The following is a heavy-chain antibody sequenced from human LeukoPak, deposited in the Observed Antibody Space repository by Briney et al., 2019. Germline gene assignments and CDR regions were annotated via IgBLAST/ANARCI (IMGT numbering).Heavy chain of an antibody. D-gene: IGHD1-26*01. J-gene: IGHJ4*02. CDR3: ARRSLGDAYYFDN. CDR2: ISNNGGSI. CDR1: GFTFSRYA. Sequence: GGSLRLSCAASGFTFSRYAMHWVRRAPGRGLEYVSAISNNGGSIHYADSVKGRFTISRDNSKNTLYLQMGGLRDEDMGVYYCARRSLGDAYYFDNWGQGTLVTASS. V-gene: IGHV3-64*02.